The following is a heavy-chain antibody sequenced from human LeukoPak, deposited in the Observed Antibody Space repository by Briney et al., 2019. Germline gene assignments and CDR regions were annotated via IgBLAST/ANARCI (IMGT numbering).Heavy chain of an antibody. D-gene: IGHD1-1*01. J-gene: IGHJ3*02. CDR1: GFTFSSYW. Sequence: GGSLRLSCAASGFTFSSYWMSWVRQAPGKGLEWVANIKQDGSEKYYVDSVKGRFTISRDNAKNSLYLQMNSLRAEDTAAYYCARVRRYNWNDGRDAFDIWGQGTMVTVSS. CDR3: ARVRRYNWNDGRDAFDI. V-gene: IGHV3-7*01. CDR2: IKQDGSEK.